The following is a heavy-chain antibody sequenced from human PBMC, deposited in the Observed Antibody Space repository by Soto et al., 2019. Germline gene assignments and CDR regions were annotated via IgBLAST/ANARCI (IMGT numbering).Heavy chain of an antibody. CDR2: IYYSGST. J-gene: IGHJ4*02. Sequence: PSETLSLTCTVSGGSISSYYWSCIRQPPGKGLEWIGYIYYSGSTNYNPSLKSRVTISVDTSKNQFSLKLSSVTAADTAVYYCARVTRSRWRRFDYWGPGTLVTGS. V-gene: IGHV4-59*01. CDR3: ARVTRSRWRRFDY. CDR1: GGSISSYY. D-gene: IGHD6-19*01.